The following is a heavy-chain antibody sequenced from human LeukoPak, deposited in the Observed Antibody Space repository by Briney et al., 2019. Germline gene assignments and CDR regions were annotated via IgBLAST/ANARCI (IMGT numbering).Heavy chain of an antibody. CDR2: ISQHGSIE. D-gene: IGHD3-9*01. V-gene: IGHV3-30*04. CDR1: GFTFSSYP. CDR3: ARVHDTTGYYHYFDS. Sequence: GGSLRLSCEASGFTFSSYPMHWVRQAPDKGLEWVAMISQHGSIEYYADSVKGRFTISRDNSKNTLYLQMNNPRVEDTAIYYCARVHDTTGYYHYFDSWGQGTLVTVSS. J-gene: IGHJ4*02.